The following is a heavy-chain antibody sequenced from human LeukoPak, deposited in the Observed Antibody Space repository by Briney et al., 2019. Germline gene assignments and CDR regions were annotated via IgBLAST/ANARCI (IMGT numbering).Heavy chain of an antibody. J-gene: IGHJ5*02. CDR3: ARGPKKAWFDP. V-gene: IGHV4-30-4*01. CDR2: IYYSGST. Sequence: PSETLSLTCTVSGVSISSGDYYWSWIHQPPGKGLEWIGYIYYSGSTYYNPSLKSRVTISVDTSKNQFSLKLSSVTATDTAVYYCARGPKKAWFDPWGQGTLVTVSS. CDR1: GVSISSGDYY.